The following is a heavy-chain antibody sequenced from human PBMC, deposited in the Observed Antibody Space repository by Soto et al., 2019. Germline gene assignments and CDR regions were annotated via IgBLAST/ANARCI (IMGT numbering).Heavy chain of an antibody. V-gene: IGHV4-34*01. CDR1: GGSFSGYY. CDR2: INHSGST. CDR3: ARGGFVVVPAATKTYYYYYMDV. D-gene: IGHD2-2*01. J-gene: IGHJ6*03. Sequence: SETLSLTCAVYGGSFSGYYWSWIRQPPGKGLEWIGEINHSGSTNYNPSLKSRVTISVDTSKNQFSLKLSSVTAADTAVYYCARGGFVVVPAATKTYYYYYMDVWGKGTTVTVSS.